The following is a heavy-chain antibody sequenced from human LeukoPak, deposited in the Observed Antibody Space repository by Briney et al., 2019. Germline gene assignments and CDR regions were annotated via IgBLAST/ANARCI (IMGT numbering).Heavy chain of an antibody. Sequence: GGSLRLSCAATGFTFSGYSMTWVRQAPGKGLEWVANINQDGSEKHYLGSVKGRFTISRDNAKNSVYLQMNSLSAEDTAVYYCAKGYDPGGGQGTLVTVSS. CDR3: AKGYDPG. V-gene: IGHV3-7*01. D-gene: IGHD3-3*01. CDR2: INQDGSEK. J-gene: IGHJ4*02. CDR1: GFTFSGYS.